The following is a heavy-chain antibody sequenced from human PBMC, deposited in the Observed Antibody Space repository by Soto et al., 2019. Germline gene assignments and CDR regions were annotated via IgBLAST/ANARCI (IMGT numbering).Heavy chain of an antibody. D-gene: IGHD3-10*01. J-gene: IGHJ6*02. V-gene: IGHV1-8*01. CDR2: MNPNSGNT. Sequence: QVQLVQSGAEVKKPGASVKVSCKASGYTFTSYDINWVRQATGQGLDRMGWMNPNSGNTGYAQKFQGRVTITRNTTLTRAYMGLSSLRSEDTAVYYCARAVRGVIRGYYYYGMDVWGQGTTVTVSS. CDR1: GYTFTSYD. CDR3: ARAVRGVIRGYYYYGMDV.